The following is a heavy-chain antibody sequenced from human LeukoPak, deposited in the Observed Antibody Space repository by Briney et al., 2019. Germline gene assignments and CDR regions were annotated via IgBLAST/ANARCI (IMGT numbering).Heavy chain of an antibody. D-gene: IGHD1-26*01. CDR3: ARGGALTSFDS. Sequence: ASVKVSCKASGFTFPSYGISWVRQAPGQGLEWMGWISAYNGETNYAQKFQGKVTMTTDTSTSTAYMDLRSLRSDDTAVYYCARGGALTSFDSWGQGTLITVSS. V-gene: IGHV1-18*01. CDR2: ISAYNGET. J-gene: IGHJ4*02. CDR1: GFTFPSYG.